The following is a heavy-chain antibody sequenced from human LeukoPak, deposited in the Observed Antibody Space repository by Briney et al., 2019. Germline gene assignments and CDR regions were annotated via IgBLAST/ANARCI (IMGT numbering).Heavy chain of an antibody. J-gene: IGHJ5*02. CDR2: INQDGSEK. D-gene: IGHD3-22*01. V-gene: IGHV3-7*01. CDR3: ARDRADYPRDYYESSGWFAP. Sequence: PGGSVRRPCAASGFTVSSYWWSWLRQAPGKGLEWVANINQDGSEKYYVDSGKGRFTISRDNGKNSLNLQMNSLRAEDTSVKLSARDRADYPRDYYESSGWFAPWGEGTLVTVSS. CDR1: GFTVSSYW.